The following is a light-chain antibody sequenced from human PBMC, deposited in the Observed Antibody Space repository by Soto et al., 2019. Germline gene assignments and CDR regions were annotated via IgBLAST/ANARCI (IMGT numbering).Light chain of an antibody. V-gene: IGLV2-14*01. J-gene: IGLJ1*01. CDR3: CSYTTSNTRQIV. Sequence: QSVLTQPASVSGSPGQSITISCTGTSSDVGGYNYVSWYQQHPGKAPKFMIYDVSNRPSGVSNRFSGSKSGNTASLTISRLQAEDEADYYCCSYTTSNTRQIVFGTGTKLTVL. CDR2: DVS. CDR1: SSDVGGYNY.